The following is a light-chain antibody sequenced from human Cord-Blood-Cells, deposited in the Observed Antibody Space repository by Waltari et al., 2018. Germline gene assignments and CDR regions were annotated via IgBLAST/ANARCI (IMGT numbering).Light chain of an antibody. V-gene: IGKV3-11*01. Sequence: EIVLTQSPATLSLSPGERATLSCRASQSVSSYLAWYQQKPGQAPRLLIYDASNRATGIPARFSGSGSGTDFTLTISSLEPEELAVYYCQQRSNWPPYTFGQGTKLEIK. CDR1: QSVSSY. CDR2: DAS. J-gene: IGKJ2*01. CDR3: QQRSNWPPYT.